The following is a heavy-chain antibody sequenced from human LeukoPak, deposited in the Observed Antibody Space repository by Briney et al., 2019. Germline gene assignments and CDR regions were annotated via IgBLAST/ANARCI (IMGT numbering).Heavy chain of an antibody. V-gene: IGHV1-69*13. CDR2: IIPIFGTA. CDR1: GGTFSSYA. J-gene: IGHJ4*02. D-gene: IGHD6-19*01. Sequence: SVKVSCKASGGTFSSYAINWLRQAPGQGLEWMGGIIPIFGTANYAQKFQGRVTITADESTSTAYMELSSLRSEDTAVYYCARVYSSGWYPVFDYWGQGTLVTVSS. CDR3: ARVYSSGWYPVFDY.